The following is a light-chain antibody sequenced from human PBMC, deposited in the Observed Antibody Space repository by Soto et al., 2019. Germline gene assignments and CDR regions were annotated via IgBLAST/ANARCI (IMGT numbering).Light chain of an antibody. CDR1: QSVSSSY. CDR3: QQFGVSPT. CDR2: GAS. Sequence: EIVLTQSPGTLSLSPGERATLSCRASQSVSSSYLAWYQQKPGQAPRLLIYGASSRATDIPDRFSGSGSGTDFTLTISKLEPEDFAVYYCQQFGVSPTFGGGTKVDIK. V-gene: IGKV3-20*01. J-gene: IGKJ4*01.